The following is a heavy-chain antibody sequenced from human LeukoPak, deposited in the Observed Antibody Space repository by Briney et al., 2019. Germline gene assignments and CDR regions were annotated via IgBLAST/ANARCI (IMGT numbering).Heavy chain of an antibody. CDR1: GLRFSDYY. D-gene: IGHD2/OR15-2a*01. J-gene: IGHJ1*01. CDR2: ISSGGDIM. CDR3: ATKLIGAGEYFQQ. V-gene: IGHV3-11*01. Sequence: PGGSLRLSCAASGLRFSDYYVSWIRQAPGKGLQWVSYISSGGDIMHYADSVKGRFTSSRDNAKNSGYLEMNSLGAEDTAVYYWATKLIGAGEYFQQGGQGTLVTVSS.